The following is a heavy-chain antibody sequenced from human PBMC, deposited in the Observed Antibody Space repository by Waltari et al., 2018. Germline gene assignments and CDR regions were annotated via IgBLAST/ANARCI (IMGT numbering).Heavy chain of an antibody. V-gene: IGHV7-4-1*01. CDR1: GYTFSPYS. D-gene: IGHD3-16*01. CDR2: ISTYTGNP. Sequence: QVQLVQSGSELKNPGASVKISCRTSGYTFSPYSINWLRQAPGQGLEWMGYISTYTGNPTYAHGFTGRFVFSLDTSVSTAYLQIDGLRAEDTGLYYCARDARLINFDYWGQGTLVTVSS. J-gene: IGHJ4*02. CDR3: ARDARLINFDY.